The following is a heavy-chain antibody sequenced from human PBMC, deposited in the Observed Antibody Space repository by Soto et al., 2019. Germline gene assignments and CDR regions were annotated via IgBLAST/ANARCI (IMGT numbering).Heavy chain of an antibody. CDR1: GGSFSGYY. J-gene: IGHJ5*02. CDR2: INHSGST. Sequence: PSETLSLTCAVYGGSFSGYYWSWIRQPPGKGLEWIGEINHSGSTNYNPSLKSRVTISVDTSKNQFSLKLSSVTAADMAVYYCARGLGYYGSGSYPNWFDPWGQGTLVTVSS. D-gene: IGHD3-10*01. CDR3: ARGLGYYGSGSYPNWFDP. V-gene: IGHV4-34*01.